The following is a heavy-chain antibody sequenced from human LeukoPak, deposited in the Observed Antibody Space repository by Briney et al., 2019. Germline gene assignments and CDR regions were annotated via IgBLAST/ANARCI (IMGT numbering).Heavy chain of an antibody. CDR3: ARLGVAAAGRMGYNWFDP. CDR2: IYHSGST. V-gene: IGHV4-30-2*01. Sequence: SETLSLTCTVSGGSISSGGYYWSWIRQPPGKGLEWIGYIYHSGSTYYNPSLKSRVTISVDTSKNQFSLKLSSATAADTAVYYCARLGVAAAGRMGYNWFDPWGQGTLVTVSS. J-gene: IGHJ5*02. CDR1: GGSISSGGYY. D-gene: IGHD6-13*01.